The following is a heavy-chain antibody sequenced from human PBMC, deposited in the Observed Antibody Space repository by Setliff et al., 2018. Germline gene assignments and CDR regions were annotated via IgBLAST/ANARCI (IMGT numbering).Heavy chain of an antibody. V-gene: IGHV3-48*03. CDR1: GFTFSRHE. CDR2: ISTTGNTI. CDR3: ARGGALDS. J-gene: IGHJ4*02. Sequence: PGGSLRLSCAASGFTFSRHEMNWVRQAPGKGLEWLSYISTTGNTIYYADSVKGRFTISRDNAKNSLYVQMNSLRADDTAIYYCARGGALDSWGLGTLVTVSS.